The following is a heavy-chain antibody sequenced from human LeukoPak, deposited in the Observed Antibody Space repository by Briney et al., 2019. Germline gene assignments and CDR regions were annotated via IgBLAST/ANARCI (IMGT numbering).Heavy chain of an antibody. CDR3: ARGFGAVNWFDP. CDR2: INHSGST. Sequence: SETLSLTCAVYGGSFSGYYWSWIRQPPGKGREGIGEINHSGSTNYNPSLKSRVTISVDTSKNQFSLKLSSVTAADTAVYYCARGFGAVNWFDPWGQGTLVTVSS. D-gene: IGHD3-3*01. V-gene: IGHV4-34*01. CDR1: GGSFSGYY. J-gene: IGHJ5*02.